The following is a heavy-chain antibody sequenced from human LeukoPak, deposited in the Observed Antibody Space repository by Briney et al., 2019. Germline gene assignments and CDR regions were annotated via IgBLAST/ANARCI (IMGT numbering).Heavy chain of an antibody. D-gene: IGHD2/OR15-2a*01. CDR2: ISSSSTYI. Sequence: PGGSLRLSCAASGFTFSGSTMTWVGQSPGKGLEWVSSISSSSTYIYYADSVKGRFIISRDNAKNSLYLQMNSLRAEDTAVFYCARDFLNAIDIWGQGTMVTVSS. CDR3: ARDFLNAIDI. CDR1: GFTFSGST. J-gene: IGHJ3*02. V-gene: IGHV3-21*01.